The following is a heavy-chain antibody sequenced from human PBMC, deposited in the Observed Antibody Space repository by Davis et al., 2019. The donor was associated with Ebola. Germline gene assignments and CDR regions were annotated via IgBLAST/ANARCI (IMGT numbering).Heavy chain of an antibody. CDR1: GYTFSTYA. Sequence: ASVKVSCKASGYTFSTYAMNWVRQAPGHGLEWMGWINTNTGNPTYAQGFTGRFVFSLDTSVSTAYLQIRSLKAEDTAVYYCARDGSGSEYGMDVWGKGTTVTVSS. CDR2: INTNTGNP. CDR3: ARDGSGSEYGMDV. D-gene: IGHD5-12*01. J-gene: IGHJ6*04. V-gene: IGHV7-4-1*01.